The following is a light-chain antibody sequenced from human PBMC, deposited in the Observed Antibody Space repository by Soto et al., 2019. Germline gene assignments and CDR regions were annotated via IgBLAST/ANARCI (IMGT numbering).Light chain of an antibody. CDR3: QQYCSLWT. V-gene: IGKV1-5*01. CDR2: DAS. J-gene: IGKJ1*01. Sequence: DIQMTQSPSTLSASVGDRVSFTCRASQSIKRWLAWYQQKPGRAPTLLIYDASTLESGVPSRFSGSGSGTEFTITISRPQPDDIATYECQQYCSLWTFGQGTKVEIK. CDR1: QSIKRW.